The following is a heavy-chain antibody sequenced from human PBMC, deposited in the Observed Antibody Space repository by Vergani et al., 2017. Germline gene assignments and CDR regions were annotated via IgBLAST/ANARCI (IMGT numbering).Heavy chain of an antibody. V-gene: IGHV3-30*03. CDR3: ATKSCGTPGCQIGYFRE. CDR2: ISYEGTQK. Sequence: QVHLVESGGGVVQPGRSLRLSCVVSGFTSSYYGMHWVRQAPGKGLEWVAVISYEGTQKYYADSVKGLFTISRDNSKSTLYLQMNSLRTEDTAVYYCATKSCGTPGCQIGYFREWGQGTLVTVSS. J-gene: IGHJ1*01. CDR1: GFTSSYYG. D-gene: IGHD1-1*01.